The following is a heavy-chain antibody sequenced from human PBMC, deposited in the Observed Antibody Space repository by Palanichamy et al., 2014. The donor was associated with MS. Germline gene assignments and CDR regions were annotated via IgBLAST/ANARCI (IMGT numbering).Heavy chain of an antibody. CDR2: INAGNGNT. V-gene: IGHV1-3*01. D-gene: IGHD3-3*01. CDR1: GYAFTDYA. CDR3: AREHDSWSGYSFDF. Sequence: QVQLVQSGAEVKKPGASVKVSCGASGYAFTDYAIHWVRQAPGQRLEWMGWINAGNGNTKYSQKFQSRVTITRDTSADTAYMELSSLRSEDTALYYCAREHDSWSGYSFDFWGQGTLVTASS. J-gene: IGHJ4*02.